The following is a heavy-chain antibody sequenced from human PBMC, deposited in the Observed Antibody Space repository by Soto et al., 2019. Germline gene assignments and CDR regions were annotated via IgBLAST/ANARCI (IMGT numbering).Heavy chain of an antibody. CDR1: GYSFTSYW. Sequence: GESLKISCKGSGYSFTSYWISWVRQMPGKGLEWMGRIDPSDSYTNYSPSFQGHVTISADKSISTAYLQWSSLRASDTAMYYCARHPPLASYYGMDVWGQGTTVTVSS. D-gene: IGHD6-13*01. CDR2: IDPSDSYT. CDR3: ARHPPLASYYGMDV. V-gene: IGHV5-10-1*01. J-gene: IGHJ6*02.